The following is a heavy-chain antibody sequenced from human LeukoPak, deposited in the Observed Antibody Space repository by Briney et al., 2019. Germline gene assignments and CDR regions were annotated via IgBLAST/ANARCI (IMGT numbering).Heavy chain of an antibody. D-gene: IGHD3-22*01. Sequence: SETLSLTCTVSGGSISSGSYYWSWIRQPAGKGLEWIGRIYTSGSTNYNPSLKSRVTISVDTSKNQFSLKLGSVTAADTAVYYCARATIGIVGFFDYWGQGTLVTVSS. J-gene: IGHJ4*02. CDR1: GGSISSGSYY. CDR3: ARATIGIVGFFDY. V-gene: IGHV4-61*02. CDR2: IYTSGST.